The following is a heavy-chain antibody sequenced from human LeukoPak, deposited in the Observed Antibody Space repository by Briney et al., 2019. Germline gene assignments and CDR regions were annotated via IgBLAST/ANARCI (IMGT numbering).Heavy chain of an antibody. V-gene: IGHV3-74*01. J-gene: IGHJ6*02. CDR1: GFPFSSYW. CDR3: ASDSPYYGMDV. CDR2: INSDGSAT. Sequence: GSLRLSCAASGFPFSSYWMHWVRQVPGKGLLWVSCINSDGSATIYADSVRGRFTISRDNAKNTLYLQMSGLRVEDTAVYHCASDSPYYGMDVWGQGTTVTVSS.